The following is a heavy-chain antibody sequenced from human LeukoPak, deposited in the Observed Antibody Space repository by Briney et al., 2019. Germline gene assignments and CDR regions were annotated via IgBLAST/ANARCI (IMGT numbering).Heavy chain of an antibody. CDR2: INWNGGST. Sequence: GGSLRLSCAASGFTFDDYGMSWVRQAPGKGLEWVSGINWNGGSTGYADSVKGRFTISRDNAKNSLYPQMNSLRAEDTALYYCARQRTYYDYVWGSYRPQIFDPWGQGTLVTVSS. V-gene: IGHV3-20*04. CDR3: ARQRTYYDYVWGSYRPQIFDP. J-gene: IGHJ5*02. D-gene: IGHD3-16*02. CDR1: GFTFDDYG.